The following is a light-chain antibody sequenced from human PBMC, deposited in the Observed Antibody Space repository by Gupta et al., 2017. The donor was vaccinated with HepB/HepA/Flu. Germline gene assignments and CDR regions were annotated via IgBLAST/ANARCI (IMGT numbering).Light chain of an antibody. J-gene: IGLJ1*01. CDR2: EVS. Sequence: SPLTHSRTVSRSPGPSGTISCSGTSSDVGRYTRVSWYQQPPDTALKLMIYEVSNRPSGVPDRFSGSKSGNTASLTISGLQAEDDADYYCGSYAGTFYVFGTGTTVTVL. CDR3: GSYAGTFYV. V-gene: IGLV2-18*02. CDR1: SSDVGRYTR.